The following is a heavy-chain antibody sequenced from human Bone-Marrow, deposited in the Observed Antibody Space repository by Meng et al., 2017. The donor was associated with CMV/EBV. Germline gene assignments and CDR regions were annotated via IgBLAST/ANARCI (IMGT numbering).Heavy chain of an antibody. CDR3: ARGYSGSYSDWIDY. V-gene: IGHV3-74*01. Sequence: GESLKISCAASGITFSSYWMHWVRQATGKGLVWVPRINSDGSSTSYADSVKGRFTISRDNAKNKPYLKMNSLRAEDTAVYYCARGYSGSYSDWIDYWGQGTLVTVSS. CDR1: GITFSSYW. D-gene: IGHD1-26*01. J-gene: IGHJ4*02. CDR2: INSDGSST.